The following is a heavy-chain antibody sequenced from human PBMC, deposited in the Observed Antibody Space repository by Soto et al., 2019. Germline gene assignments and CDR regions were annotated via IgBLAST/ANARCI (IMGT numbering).Heavy chain of an antibody. J-gene: IGHJ4*02. D-gene: IGHD6-19*01. CDR3: ARGMAVAGHYFDS. CDR2: INHSGTT. Sequence: QVQPQQWGAGLLKPSETLSLTCAVYGGSFSGYYWSWIRQPPGKGLEWIGEINHSGTTNYNPSLKRRVTMSVDTTKNQFSLNLNFVTAADTAVDYCARGMAVAGHYFDSWGQGTPVTVSS. V-gene: IGHV4-34*01. CDR1: GGSFSGYY.